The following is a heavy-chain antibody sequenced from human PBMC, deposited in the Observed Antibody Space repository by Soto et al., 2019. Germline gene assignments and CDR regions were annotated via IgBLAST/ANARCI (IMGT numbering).Heavy chain of an antibody. CDR3: AREYNWNDVRYGMDV. J-gene: IGHJ6*02. Sequence: SVKVSCKASGGTFSIYAISWVRQAPGQGLEWMGGITPIFGSANYAQKFQDRVTITADESTSIAYMELSSLRSEDTAVYFCAREYNWNDVRYGMDVWGQGTTVTVSS. V-gene: IGHV1-69*13. CDR2: ITPIFGSA. D-gene: IGHD1-20*01. CDR1: GGTFSIYA.